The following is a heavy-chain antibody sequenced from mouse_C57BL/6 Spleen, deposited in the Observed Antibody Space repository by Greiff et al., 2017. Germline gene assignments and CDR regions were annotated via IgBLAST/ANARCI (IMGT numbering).Heavy chain of an antibody. CDR3: ARDYYGSSYVGYFDV. CDR1: GYSITSGYD. D-gene: IGHD1-1*01. V-gene: IGHV3-1*01. CDR2: ISYSGST. J-gene: IGHJ1*03. Sequence: EVQLQESGPGMVKPSQSLSLTCTVTGYSITSGYDWHWIRHFPGNKLEWMGYISYSGSTNYNPSLKSRISITHDTSKNLFFLKLNSLTTEDTAIYYCARDYYGSSYVGYFDVWGTGTTVTVSS.